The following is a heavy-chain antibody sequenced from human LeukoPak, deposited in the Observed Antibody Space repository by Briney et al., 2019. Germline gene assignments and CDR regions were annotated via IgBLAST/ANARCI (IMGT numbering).Heavy chain of an antibody. D-gene: IGHD3-16*01. CDR1: GYTFTSYD. CDR2: MNPNSGNT. V-gene: IGHV1-8*01. CDR3: ARGIVQLWYTMITFGDPGFDY. Sequence: GASVKVSRKASGYTFTSYDINWVRQATGQGLEWMGWMNPNSGNTGYAQKFQGRVTMTRNTSISTAYMELSSLRSEDTAVYYCARGIVQLWYTMITFGDPGFDYWGQGTLVTVSS. J-gene: IGHJ4*02.